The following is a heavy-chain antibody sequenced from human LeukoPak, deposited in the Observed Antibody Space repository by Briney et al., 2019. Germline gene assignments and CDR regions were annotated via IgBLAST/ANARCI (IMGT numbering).Heavy chain of an antibody. CDR2: IIPIFGTA. CDR3: ARGGYDSSGYYLF. V-gene: IGHV1-69*01. J-gene: IGHJ4*02. Sequence: SVKVSCKASGGTFSSYAISWVRQAPGQGLEWMGGIIPIFGTANYAQEFQGRVTITADESTSTAYMELSSLRSEDTAVYYCARGGYDSSGYYLFWGQGTLVTVSS. CDR1: GGTFSSYA. D-gene: IGHD3-22*01.